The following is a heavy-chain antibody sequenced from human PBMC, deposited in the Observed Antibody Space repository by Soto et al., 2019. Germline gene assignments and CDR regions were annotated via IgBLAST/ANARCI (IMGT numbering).Heavy chain of an antibody. CDR2: IYYSGST. D-gene: IGHD2-21*02. Sequence: PSETLSLTCTVSGGSISSYYWSWIRQPPGKGLEWIGYIYYSGSTNYNPSLKSRVTISVDTSKNQFSLKLSSVTAADTAVYYCARVRAYCGGDCRIYYYYGMDVWGQGTTVTVSS. CDR3: ARVRAYCGGDCRIYYYYGMDV. V-gene: IGHV4-59*12. CDR1: GGSISSYY. J-gene: IGHJ6*02.